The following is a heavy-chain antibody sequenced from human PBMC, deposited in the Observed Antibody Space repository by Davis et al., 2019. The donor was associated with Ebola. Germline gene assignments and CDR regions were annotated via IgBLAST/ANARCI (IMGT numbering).Heavy chain of an antibody. V-gene: IGHV5-51*01. J-gene: IGHJ3*02. CDR2: IYPGDSDT. D-gene: IGHD6-13*01. CDR3: ARTSEYSSSWYADAFDI. Sequence: PGGSLRLSCTVSGGSISSGDYYWSWIRQPPGKGLEWIGIIYPGDSDTRYSPSFQGQVTISADKSISTAYLQWSSLKASDTAMYYCARTSEYSSSWYADAFDIWGQGTMVTVSS. CDR1: GGSISSGDYYW.